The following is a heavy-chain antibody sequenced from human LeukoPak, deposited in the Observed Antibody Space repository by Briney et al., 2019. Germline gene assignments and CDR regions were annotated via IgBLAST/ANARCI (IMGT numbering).Heavy chain of an antibody. CDR1: GGSIRSGGYY. D-gene: IGHD2-15*01. CDR3: ASTLGYCSGGSCYSGDY. Sequence: SRTLSLTCTVSGGSIRSGGYYWSWIRQHPGKGLEWIGNIYYSGSTSYNPSLKSRVTISVDTSKNQFSLKLSSVTAADTAVYYCASTLGYCSGGSCYSGDYWGQGTLVTVSS. J-gene: IGHJ4*02. CDR2: IYYSGST. V-gene: IGHV4-30-4*08.